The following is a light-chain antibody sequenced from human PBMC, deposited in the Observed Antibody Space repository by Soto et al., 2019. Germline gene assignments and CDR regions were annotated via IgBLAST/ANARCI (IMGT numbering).Light chain of an antibody. V-gene: IGKV3-20*01. Sequence: EIVLTQSPDTLSLSPGERATLACRASQSIRSTNLAWYQHKPGQAPRLLIYGASSRTTGTPDRFSGSGSGADFTLTISRLEPEDFAVYYCQQYGSSPVTFGQGTKLEIK. J-gene: IGKJ2*01. CDR3: QQYGSSPVT. CDR1: QSIRSTN. CDR2: GAS.